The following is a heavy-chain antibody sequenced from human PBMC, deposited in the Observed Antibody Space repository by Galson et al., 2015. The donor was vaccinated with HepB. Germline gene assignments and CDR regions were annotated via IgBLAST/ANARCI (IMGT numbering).Heavy chain of an antibody. D-gene: IGHD6-13*01. CDR3: AHRRRSSSRDGNWFDP. CDR2: IYWDDDK. V-gene: IGHV2-5*02. J-gene: IGHJ5*02. CDR1: GFSLSTSGVG. Sequence: PALVKPTQTLTLTCTFSGFSLSTSGVGVGWIRQPPGKALEWLALIYWDDDKRYSPSLKSRLTITKDTSKNQVVLTMTNMDPVDTATYYCAHRRRSSSRDGNWFDPWGQGTLVTVSS.